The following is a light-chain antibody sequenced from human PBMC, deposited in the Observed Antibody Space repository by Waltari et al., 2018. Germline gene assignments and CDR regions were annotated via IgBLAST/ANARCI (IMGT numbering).Light chain of an antibody. Sequence: QSALTQPASVSGSHGQSITISCTGTSSDIGSYNYVSWYQQHPGKAPKLIIFDVTNRPSGVSNRFSGSKSGNTASLIISGLQGEDEADYYCSSYMDTTALELFGGGTSLTVL. J-gene: IGLJ2*01. CDR2: DVT. CDR1: SSDIGSYNY. CDR3: SSYMDTTALEL. V-gene: IGLV2-14*03.